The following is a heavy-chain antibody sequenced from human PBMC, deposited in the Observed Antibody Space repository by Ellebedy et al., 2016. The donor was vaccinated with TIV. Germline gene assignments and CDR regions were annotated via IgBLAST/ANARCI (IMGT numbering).Heavy chain of an antibody. D-gene: IGHD1-14*01. V-gene: IGHV3-9*01. CDR2: ISWDSSLT. J-gene: IGHJ4*02. CDR1: GFLFHNYG. CDR3: AKDRYTSDISLIES. Sequence: SLKISCAASGFLFHNYGMHWVRQTPGKGLEWVSAISWDSSLTVYADSVRGRFTISRQNAKSSLYLQMNSLTPEDTALYFCAKDRYTSDISLIESWGQGTLVTVSS.